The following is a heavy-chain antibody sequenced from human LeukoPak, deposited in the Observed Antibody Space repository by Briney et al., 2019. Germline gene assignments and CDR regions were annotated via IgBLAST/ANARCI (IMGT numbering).Heavy chain of an antibody. CDR1: GFTFSNYD. CDR3: ARVSRGIAAAGSLY. CDR2: IQYDGRNK. D-gene: IGHD6-13*01. Sequence: GGSLRLSCATSGFTFSNYDMYWARQTPGKGLEWVAFIQYDGRNKYYADSVKGRFTISRDSSRNTVHLQMNSLRPEDSAVYYCARVSRGIAAAGSLYWGQGTLVTVSS. V-gene: IGHV3-30*02. J-gene: IGHJ4*02.